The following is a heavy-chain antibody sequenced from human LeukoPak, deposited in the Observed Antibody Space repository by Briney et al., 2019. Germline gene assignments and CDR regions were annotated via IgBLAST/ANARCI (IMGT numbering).Heavy chain of an antibody. D-gene: IGHD3-22*01. CDR1: GFTFSSYS. CDR2: ISSSSSYI. CDR3: ARVMIVVVPPDYYYGMDV. J-gene: IGHJ6*02. V-gene: IGHV3-21*01. Sequence: MSGGSLRLSCAASGFTFSSYSMNWVRQAPGKGLEWVSSISSSSSYIYYADSVKGRFTISRDNAKNSLYLQMNSLRAEDTAVYYCARVMIVVVPPDYYYGMDVWGQGTTVTVSS.